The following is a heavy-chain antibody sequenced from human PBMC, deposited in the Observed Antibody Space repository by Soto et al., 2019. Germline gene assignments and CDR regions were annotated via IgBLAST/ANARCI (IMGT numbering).Heavy chain of an antibody. D-gene: IGHD3-22*01. CDR1: GYTFTRYG. J-gene: IGHJ3*02. CDR2: ISAYNGNT. V-gene: IGHV1-18*01. Sequence: ASVKVSCKASGYTFTRYGISWVRQAPGQGLEWMGWISAYNGNTNYAQNLQGRVTMTTDTSTSTAYMELRSLRSDDTAVYYCAREAYDSRAFDIWGQGTMVTVSS. CDR3: AREAYDSRAFDI.